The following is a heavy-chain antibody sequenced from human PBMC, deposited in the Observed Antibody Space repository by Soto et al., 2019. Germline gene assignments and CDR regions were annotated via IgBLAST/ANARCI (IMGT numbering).Heavy chain of an antibody. D-gene: IGHD2-21*01. CDR3: ANQRGSIVVADAFDI. CDR1: GFTFSSYA. V-gene: IGHV3-23*01. J-gene: IGHJ3*02. Sequence: PGGSLRLSCAASGFTFSSYAMSWVRQAPGKGLEWVSAISGSGGSTYYADSVKGRFTISRDNSKNTLYLQMNSLRAEDTAVYYCANQRGSIVVADAFDIWGQGTMVTVSS. CDR2: ISGSGGST.